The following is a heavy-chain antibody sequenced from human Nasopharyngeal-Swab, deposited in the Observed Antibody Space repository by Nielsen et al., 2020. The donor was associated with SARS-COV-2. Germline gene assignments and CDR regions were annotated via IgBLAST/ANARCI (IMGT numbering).Heavy chain of an antibody. CDR2: ISYDGSNK. D-gene: IGHD6-13*01. CDR3: GRVLAAAGPPFDY. J-gene: IGHJ4*02. V-gene: IGHV3-30-3*01. CDR1: GFTFSSYA. Sequence: GESLKISCAASGFTFSSYAMHWVRQAPGKGLEWVAVISYDGSNKYYADSVKGRFTISRDNSKNTLYLQMNSLRAEDTAVYYCGRVLAAAGPPFDYWGQGTLVTVSS.